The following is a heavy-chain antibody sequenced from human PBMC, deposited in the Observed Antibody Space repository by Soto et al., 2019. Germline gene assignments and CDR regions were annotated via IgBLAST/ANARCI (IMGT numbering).Heavy chain of an antibody. CDR3: AKDWPGTSSVTSDY. CDR2: ITYTGDTT. V-gene: IGHV3-23*01. J-gene: IGHJ4*02. Sequence: GGSLRLSWAASGCDFSSYAMTWVRQTPGKGLEWVSGITYTGDTTYYADSVKGRFTISRDNYRNTLFLQMNSLRADDTAMYFCAKDWPGTSSVTSDYWGQGTLVTVSS. CDR1: GCDFSSYA. D-gene: IGHD4-17*01.